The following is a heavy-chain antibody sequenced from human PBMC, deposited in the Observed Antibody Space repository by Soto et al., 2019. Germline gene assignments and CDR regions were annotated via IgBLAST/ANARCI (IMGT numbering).Heavy chain of an antibody. V-gene: IGHV3-21*01. D-gene: IGHD6-13*01. CDR3: TRDASRDSSARGWFDP. Sequence: GSLRLSCAASGFTFRSFTMNWVRQAPGKGLEWVSTISSNSAYIYYTDALRGRFTISRDNAKNSLHLQMNSLRAEDTAVYYCTRDASRDSSARGWFDPWGPGTLVTVSS. CDR2: ISSNSAYI. J-gene: IGHJ5*02. CDR1: GFTFRSFT.